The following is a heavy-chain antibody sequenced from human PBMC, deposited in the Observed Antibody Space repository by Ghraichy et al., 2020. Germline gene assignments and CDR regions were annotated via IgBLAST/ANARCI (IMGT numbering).Heavy chain of an antibody. CDR2: IDWDDDK. V-gene: IGHV2-70*11. CDR3: ARIGGSGGSCYGWSWFDP. J-gene: IGHJ5*02. CDR1: GFSLSTSGMC. D-gene: IGHD2-15*01. Sequence: SGPTLVKPTQTLTLTCTFSGFSLSTSGMCVSWIRQPPGKALEWLARIDWDDDKYYSTSLKTRLTISKDTSKNQVVLTMTNMDPVDTATYYCARIGGSGGSCYGWSWFDPWGQGTLVTVSS.